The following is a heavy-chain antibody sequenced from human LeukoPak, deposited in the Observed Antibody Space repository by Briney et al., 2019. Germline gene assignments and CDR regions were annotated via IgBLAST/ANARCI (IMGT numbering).Heavy chain of an antibody. D-gene: IGHD3-10*01. J-gene: IGHJ6*03. Sequence: GESLKISCKGSGYSFTSYWIGWVRQMPGKGLEWMGIIYPGDSDTRYSPSFQGQVTISADKSISTAYLQWSSLKASDTAMYYCARHGTNYYGSGSYWEPYYYYMDVWGKGTTVTISS. V-gene: IGHV5-51*01. CDR3: ARHGTNYYGSGSYWEPYYYYMDV. CDR2: IYPGDSDT. CDR1: GYSFTSYW.